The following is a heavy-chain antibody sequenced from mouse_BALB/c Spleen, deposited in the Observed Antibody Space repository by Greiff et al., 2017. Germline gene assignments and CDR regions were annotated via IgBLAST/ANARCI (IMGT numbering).Heavy chain of an antibody. J-gene: IGHJ4*01. CDR3: AYPRRSYGYALDY. V-gene: IGHV3-8*02. CDR1: GDSITSCY. D-gene: IGHD1-1*01. CDR2: ISYNGST. Sequence: VQLQQSGPSLVKPSQTLSLTCSVTGDSITSCYWNWIRKFPGNKLEYMGYISYNGSTYYNPSLKSRISITRDTPKNQYYLLLNSVTTEDTATYYCAYPRRSYGYALDYWGQGTSVTVSS.